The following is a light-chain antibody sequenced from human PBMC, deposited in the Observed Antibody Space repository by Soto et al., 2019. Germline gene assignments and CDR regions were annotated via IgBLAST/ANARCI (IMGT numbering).Light chain of an antibody. CDR3: SSYRSSGTVV. J-gene: IGLJ3*02. CDR2: GVT. V-gene: IGLV2-14*03. Sequence: QSALTQPASVSGSPGQSITISCTGTSSDVGGYNYVCWYQQHPGKAPKLIISGVTNRPSGVSNRFSGSKSGNTASLSISGLQAEDEADYYCSSYRSSGTVVFGGGTKLTVL. CDR1: SSDVGGYNY.